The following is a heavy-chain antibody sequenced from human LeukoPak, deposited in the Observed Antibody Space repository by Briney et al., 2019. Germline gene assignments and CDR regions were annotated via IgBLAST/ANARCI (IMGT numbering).Heavy chain of an antibody. D-gene: IGHD2-15*01. CDR1: GFTVSSNY. V-gene: IGHV3-53*01. CDR2: IYSGGST. CDR3: ARGGYRSGGSCYSLYFDL. J-gene: IGHJ2*01. Sequence: GGSLRLSCAASGFTVSSNYMTWVRQAPGKGLEWVSVIYSGGSTYYADSVKGRFTISRDNSKNTLYLQMINLRAEDTAVYYCARGGYRSGGSCYSLYFDLWGRGTLVTVSS.